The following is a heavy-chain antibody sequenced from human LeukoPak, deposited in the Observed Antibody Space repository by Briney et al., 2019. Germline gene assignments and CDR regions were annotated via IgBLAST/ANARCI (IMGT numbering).Heavy chain of an antibody. V-gene: IGHV3-30-3*01. J-gene: IGHJ4*02. Sequence: PGGSLRLSCAASGFTFSSYAMHWVRQAPGKGLEWVAVISYDGSNKYYADSVKGRFTISRDNSKNTLYLQMNSLRAEDTAVYYCARDLTYDSSGYSSFGDWGQGTLVTVSS. CDR1: GFTFSSYA. CDR2: ISYDGSNK. D-gene: IGHD3-22*01. CDR3: ARDLTYDSSGYSSFGD.